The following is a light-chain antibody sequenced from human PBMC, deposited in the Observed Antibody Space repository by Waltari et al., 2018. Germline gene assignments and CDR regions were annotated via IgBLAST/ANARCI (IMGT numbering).Light chain of an antibody. Sequence: QSALTQPASVSASPGQSITISCTGTSSDVGGYDFVSWYQQHPGKAPKLMIYDVSYRPSGVSGRFFGSKSGNTASLTISGLQAADEADYYCTSHTISYTYVFGTGTKVTVL. CDR3: TSHTISYTYV. V-gene: IGLV2-14*03. CDR2: DVS. CDR1: SSDVGGYDF. J-gene: IGLJ1*01.